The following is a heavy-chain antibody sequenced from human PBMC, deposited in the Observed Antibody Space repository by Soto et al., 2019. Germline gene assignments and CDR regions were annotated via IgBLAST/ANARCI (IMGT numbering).Heavy chain of an antibody. J-gene: IGHJ5*02. CDR1: GASITSGGHP. CDR2: SNPRGTT. V-gene: IGHV4-31*03. Sequence: SETLSLTCIVSGASITSGGHPWSWIRQHPRKGLEWIAYSNPRGTTSYTPTLKSRFTMSVDTSQNHFSLNLSSVTAADTAVYYCARLSASSAIDTWGQGAQLTVSS. CDR3: ARLSASSAIDT.